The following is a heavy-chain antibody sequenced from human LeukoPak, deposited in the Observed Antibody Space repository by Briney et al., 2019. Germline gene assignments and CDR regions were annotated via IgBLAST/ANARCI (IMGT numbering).Heavy chain of an antibody. V-gene: IGHV3-33*01. Sequence: GESLKISCAASGFTFSSYGMHWVRQAPGKGLEWVAVIWYDGRNKYYADSVKGRFTISRDNSKNTLYLQMNSLRAEDTAVYYCARDDYGDSGAFDIWGQGTMVTVSS. J-gene: IGHJ3*02. D-gene: IGHD4-17*01. CDR3: ARDDYGDSGAFDI. CDR1: GFTFSSYG. CDR2: IWYDGRNK.